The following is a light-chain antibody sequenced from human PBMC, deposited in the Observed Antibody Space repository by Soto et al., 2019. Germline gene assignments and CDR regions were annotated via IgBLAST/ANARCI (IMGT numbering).Light chain of an antibody. V-gene: IGKV3-15*01. Sequence: EIVLTQSPGTLSLSPGERASLSCRASQSVSSSYLAWYQQKPGQAPRLLIYGASTRATGIPGRFSGTGSGTEFTLTIGSLQPEDFAVYYCQQYNNWPLITFGQGTRLEI. CDR1: QSVSSSY. CDR3: QQYNNWPLIT. J-gene: IGKJ5*01. CDR2: GAS.